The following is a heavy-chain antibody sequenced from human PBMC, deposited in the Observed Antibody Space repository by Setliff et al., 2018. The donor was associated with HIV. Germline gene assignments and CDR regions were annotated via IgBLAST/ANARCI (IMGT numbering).Heavy chain of an antibody. Sequence: PSETLSLTCTVSGDSISSSRSFWGWIRQSPGKGLEWIGSIYFSGSVLYNPSLNSRVIISIDTSRNQFSLKLSSVTGADTAVYYCARVSSVIELQGGDYFDSWGQGLLVTVSS. CDR2: IYFSGSV. J-gene: IGHJ4*02. CDR3: ARVSSVIELQGGDYFDS. V-gene: IGHV4-39*07. CDR1: GDSISSSRSF. D-gene: IGHD1-7*01.